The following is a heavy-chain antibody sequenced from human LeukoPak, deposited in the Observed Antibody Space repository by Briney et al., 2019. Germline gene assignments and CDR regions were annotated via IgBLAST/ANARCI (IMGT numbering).Heavy chain of an antibody. V-gene: IGHV3-23*01. CDR3: AKDLRVAGTFYYYGMDV. D-gene: IGHD6-19*01. CDR1: GFTFSSYA. J-gene: IGHJ6*02. Sequence: GGSLRLSREASGFTFSSYAMSWVRQAPGKGLEWVSGVTNSDGSTSYADSVKGRFTISRDNSKNTLYLQMNSLRAEDTAVYYCAKDLRVAGTFYYYGMDVWGQGTTVTVSS. CDR2: VTNSDGST.